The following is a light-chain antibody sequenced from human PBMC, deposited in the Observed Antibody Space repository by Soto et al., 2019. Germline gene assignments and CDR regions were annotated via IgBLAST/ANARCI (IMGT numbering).Light chain of an antibody. CDR2: GAS. CDR1: QSLSSN. V-gene: IGKV3-15*01. J-gene: IGKJ4*01. CDR3: QQYNNWPPLS. Sequence: EIALTQSPPTLSVTPGERATLSCRASQSLSSNLAWYQQKPGQAPRLLIYGASTRATGIPARFSGSGSGTEFTLTISSLQSEDFAVYYCQQYNNWPPLSFGAGTKVEIK.